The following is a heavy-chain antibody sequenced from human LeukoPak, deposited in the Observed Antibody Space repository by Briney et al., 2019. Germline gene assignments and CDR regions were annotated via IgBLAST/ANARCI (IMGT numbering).Heavy chain of an antibody. Sequence: SVKVSCKASGGTFSSYAISWVRQAPGQGLEWMGGIIPIFGTANYAQKFQGRVTITADESTSTAYMELSSLRSEDTAVYYCARATTVVDPFYYWGQGTLVTVSS. CDR1: GGTFSSYA. V-gene: IGHV1-69*01. CDR3: ARATTVVDPFYY. J-gene: IGHJ4*02. CDR2: IIPIFGTA. D-gene: IGHD4-23*01.